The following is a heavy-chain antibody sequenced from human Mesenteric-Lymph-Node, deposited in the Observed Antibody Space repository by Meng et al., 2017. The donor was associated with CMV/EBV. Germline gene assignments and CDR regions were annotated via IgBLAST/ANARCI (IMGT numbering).Heavy chain of an antibody. Sequence: SRYYWGWIRQPPGKGLEWIGSIYYSGSTYYNPSLKSRVTISVDTSKNQFSLKLSSVTAADTAVYYCARDLIYCSSTSCYLGYNWFDPWGQGTLVTVSS. CDR2: IYYSGST. J-gene: IGHJ5*02. CDR1: SRYY. D-gene: IGHD2-2*01. V-gene: IGHV4-39*07. CDR3: ARDLIYCSSTSCYLGYNWFDP.